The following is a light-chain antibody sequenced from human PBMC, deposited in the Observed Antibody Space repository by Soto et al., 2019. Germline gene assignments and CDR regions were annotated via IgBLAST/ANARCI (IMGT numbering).Light chain of an antibody. CDR3: QQLNTYPLFT. J-gene: IGKJ3*01. CDR1: QDISRY. Sequence: DIQLTQSPSFLSASVGDRVTITCRASQDISRYLAWYQQKAGKAPKLLIYEASTLQKGVPSRFRGSGSGTEFALPISSLQPDDFATYYCQQLNTYPLFTFGPVTEVDI. V-gene: IGKV1-9*01. CDR2: EAS.